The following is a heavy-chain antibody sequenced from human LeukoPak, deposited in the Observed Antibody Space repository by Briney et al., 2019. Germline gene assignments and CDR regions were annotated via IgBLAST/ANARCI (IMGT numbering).Heavy chain of an antibody. J-gene: IGHJ4*02. CDR1: GYSFTNYW. CDR2: IFPGDSDS. V-gene: IGHV5-51*01. D-gene: IGHD2-15*01. Sequence: NLGESLKISCKGSGYSFTNYWIAWVRQMPGKGLEWMGIIFPGDSDSRYGPSFQRQVTISADKSVSTAYLQWSSLKASDTAMYYCARQVSRGYSSDYWGQGTLVTVSS. CDR3: ARQVSRGYSSDY.